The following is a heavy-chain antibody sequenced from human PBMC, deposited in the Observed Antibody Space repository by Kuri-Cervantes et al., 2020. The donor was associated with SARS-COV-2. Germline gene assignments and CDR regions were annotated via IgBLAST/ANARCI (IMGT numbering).Heavy chain of an antibody. CDR3: AKAGKKEGYCSSTSCYLDSDY. Sequence: GESLKISCAASGFTFSSYEMNWVRQAPGKGLEWVAVIWYGGSNKYYADSVKGRFTISRDNSKDTLYLQMNSLRAEDTAVYYCAKAGKKEGYCSSTSCYLDSDYWGQGTLVTVSS. V-gene: IGHV3-33*06. CDR1: GFTFSSYE. D-gene: IGHD2-2*01. CDR2: IWYGGSNK. J-gene: IGHJ4*02.